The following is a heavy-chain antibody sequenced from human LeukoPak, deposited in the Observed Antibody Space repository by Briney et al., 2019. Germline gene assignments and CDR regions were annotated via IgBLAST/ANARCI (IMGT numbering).Heavy chain of an antibody. CDR2: IYYSGST. CDR1: GGSISSYY. Sequence: PSETLSLTCTVSGGSISSYYWSWIRQPPGKGLEWIGYIYYSGSTNYNPSLKSRVTISVDTSKNQFSLKLSSVTAADTAVYYCARTMGDSSGWNNWFDPWGQGTLVTVSS. V-gene: IGHV4-59*01. CDR3: ARTMGDSSGWNNWFDP. J-gene: IGHJ5*02. D-gene: IGHD6-19*01.